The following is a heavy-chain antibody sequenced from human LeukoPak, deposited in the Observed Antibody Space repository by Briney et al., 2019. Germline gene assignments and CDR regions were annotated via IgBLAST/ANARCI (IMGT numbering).Heavy chain of an antibody. CDR2: IRVYNGDT. J-gene: IGHJ4*02. CDR1: GFVFTSYG. D-gene: IGHD5-24*01. Sequence: ASVKVSCKASGFVFTSYGFTWVRQAPGQGLEWMGWIRVYNGDTNYAQKFKGRVTMTTDTSTNTAYMELRSLGSDDTAVYYCARGGSRVTTINILDYWGQGALVTVSS. V-gene: IGHV1-18*01. CDR3: ARGGSRVTTINILDY.